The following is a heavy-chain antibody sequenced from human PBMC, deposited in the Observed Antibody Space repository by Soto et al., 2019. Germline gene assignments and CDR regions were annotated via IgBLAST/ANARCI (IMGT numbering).Heavy chain of an antibody. CDR1: GYTFTSYA. V-gene: IGHV1-3*01. CDR3: ARSSGYYYVDY. Sequence: QVQFVQSGAEVKKPGASVKVSCKASGYTFTSYAMHWVRQAPGQRLEWMGWINAGNGNTKYSQTFQGRVTITRDTSARTAYMELNSLRSEDTAVFYCARSSGYYYVDYWGQGTLVTVSS. CDR2: INAGNGNT. J-gene: IGHJ4*02. D-gene: IGHD3-22*01.